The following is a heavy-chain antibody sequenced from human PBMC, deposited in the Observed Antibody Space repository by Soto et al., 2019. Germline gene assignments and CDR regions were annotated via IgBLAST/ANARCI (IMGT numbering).Heavy chain of an antibody. V-gene: IGHV3-9*01. Sequence: GGSLRLSCAASGFTFDDYAMHWVRQAPGKGLEWVSGISWNSGSIGYADSVKGRFTISRDNAKNSLYLQMNSLRAEDTALYYCAKGYSGYDIANYFEYWGQGTLVTVSS. CDR1: GFTFDDYA. D-gene: IGHD5-12*01. J-gene: IGHJ4*02. CDR2: ISWNSGSI. CDR3: AKGYSGYDIANYFEY.